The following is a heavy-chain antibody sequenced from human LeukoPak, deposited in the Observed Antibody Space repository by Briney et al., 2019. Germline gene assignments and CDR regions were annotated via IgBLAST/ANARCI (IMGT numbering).Heavy chain of an antibody. CDR1: GYTFTSYG. D-gene: IGHD3-3*01. J-gene: IGHJ4*02. CDR2: ISAYNGNT. Sequence: ASVKVSCKASGYTFTSYGITWVRQAPGQGLEWMGWISAYNGNTNYAQKFQGRVTMTTDTSTSTAYMELRSLRSDDTAVYYCARDAGSFPMTIFGMVIMGYWGQGTLVTVSS. V-gene: IGHV1-18*01. CDR3: ARDAGSFPMTIFGMVIMGY.